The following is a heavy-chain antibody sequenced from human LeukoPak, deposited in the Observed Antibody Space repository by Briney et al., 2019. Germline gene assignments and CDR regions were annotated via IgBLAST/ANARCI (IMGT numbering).Heavy chain of an antibody. J-gene: IGHJ4*02. Sequence: SETLSLTCTVSGYSISSGYYWGWIRQPPGKGLEWIGGIYHSGSTYYNPSLKSRVTISVDTSKNQSSLKLSSVTAADTAVYYCARGLGYCSGEVGCYFDYWGQGTLVTVSS. V-gene: IGHV4-38-2*02. CDR3: ARGLGYCSGEVGCYFDY. D-gene: IGHD2-15*01. CDR1: GYSISSGYY. CDR2: IYHSGST.